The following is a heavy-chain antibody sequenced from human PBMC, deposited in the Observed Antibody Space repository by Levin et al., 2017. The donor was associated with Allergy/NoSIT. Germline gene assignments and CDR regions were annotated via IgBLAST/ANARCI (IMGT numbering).Heavy chain of an antibody. J-gene: IGHJ4*02. CDR1: GDSISIGGYY. CDR2: IYHDGGT. V-gene: IGHV4-31*03. D-gene: IGHD1-1*01. Sequence: SQTLSLTCTVSGDSISIGGYYWTWTRQHPGRGLEWIGYIYHDGGTYYNPSLKSRVIISMDTSKNQFSLKVSSVTAADTAVYYCARELIQRGFDYWGQGTLVTVSS. CDR3: ARELIQRGFDY.